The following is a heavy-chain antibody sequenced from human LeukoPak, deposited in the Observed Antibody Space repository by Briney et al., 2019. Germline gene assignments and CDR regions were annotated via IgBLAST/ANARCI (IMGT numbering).Heavy chain of an antibody. CDR2: ISGSGGST. D-gene: IGHD6-19*01. Sequence: GSLRLSCAASGFTFSSYAMSWVRQAPGKGLEWVSAISGSGGSTYYADSVKGRFTISRDNSKNTLYLQMNSLRAEDTAVYYCAKDLGAVAGPYYYYGMDVWGQGTTVTVSS. CDR3: AKDLGAVAGPYYYYGMDV. V-gene: IGHV3-23*01. CDR1: GFTFSSYA. J-gene: IGHJ6*02.